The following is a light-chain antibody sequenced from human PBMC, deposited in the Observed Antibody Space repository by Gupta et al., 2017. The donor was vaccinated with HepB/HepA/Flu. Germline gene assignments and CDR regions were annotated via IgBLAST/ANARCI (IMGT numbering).Light chain of an antibody. Sequence: QLVLTQSPSASASLGASVKLTCTLSSCHSGQTVAWHPQHPGKGPRDLMKVHSDGSHIKGDGIPDRFSGSSSGAERYLTISSLQADDEADYYCQTWATGFRWVFGVGTKWTV. CDR1: SCHSGQT. CDR2: VHSDGSH. CDR3: QTWATGFRWV. J-gene: IGLJ3*02. V-gene: IGLV4-69*01.